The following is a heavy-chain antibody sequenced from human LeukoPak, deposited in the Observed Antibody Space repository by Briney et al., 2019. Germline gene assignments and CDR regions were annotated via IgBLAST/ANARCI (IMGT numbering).Heavy chain of an antibody. CDR2: IKTKSDGGII. CDR1: GITLSNAW. V-gene: IGHV3-15*01. CDR3: TTIGSS. J-gene: IGHJ4*02. D-gene: IGHD2-2*03. Sequence: GSLRLSCAASGITLSNAWMSWVRQAPGKGLGWVGRIKTKSDGGIITYAAPVKGRFSISRDDSKNTLYLQMNSLKTEDTALYYCTTIGSSWGQGTLVTVSS.